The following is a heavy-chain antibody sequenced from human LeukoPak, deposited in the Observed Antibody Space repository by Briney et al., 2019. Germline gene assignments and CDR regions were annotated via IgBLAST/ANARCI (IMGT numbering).Heavy chain of an antibody. V-gene: IGHV3-23*01. CDR2: ISGSGGTT. J-gene: IGHJ3*02. CDR1: GFTFNGYA. D-gene: IGHD1-14*01. CDR3: TRDLDLYNDAFDI. Sequence: RSGGSLRLSCAASGFTFNGYAMSWVRQVPGKGLEWVSTISGSGGTTYYADSLKGRFTISRDNRKNSLYLQINSLRAEDTAVYYCTRDLDLYNDAFDIWGQGTRVIVSS.